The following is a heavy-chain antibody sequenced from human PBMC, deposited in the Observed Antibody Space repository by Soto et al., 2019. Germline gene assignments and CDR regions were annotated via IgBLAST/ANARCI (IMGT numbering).Heavy chain of an antibody. J-gene: IGHJ1*01. CDR3: AKDWVSAAADEH. D-gene: IGHD6-13*01. CDR1: GFTFSSYG. CDR2: ISYDGSNK. V-gene: IGHV3-30*18. Sequence: QVQLVESGGGVVQPGRSLRLSCAASGFTFSSYGMHWVRQAPGKGLEWVAVISYDGSNKYYADSVKGRFTISRDNSKNTLYLQMSSLRAEDTAVYYCAKDWVSAAADEHWGQGTLVTVSS.